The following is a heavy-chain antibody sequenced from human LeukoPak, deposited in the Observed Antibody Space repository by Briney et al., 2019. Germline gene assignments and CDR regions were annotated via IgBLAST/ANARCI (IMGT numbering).Heavy chain of an antibody. V-gene: IGHV3-30-3*01. CDR1: GFTFSSYA. J-gene: IGHJ4*02. Sequence: GGSLRLSCVASGFTFSSYAMHWVRQAPGKGLEWVAVFSYDGNNNYYADSVKGRFTISRDTSKNTLYLQMNSLKTEDTAVYYCTTDMIAVAGFDYWGQGTLVTVSS. D-gene: IGHD6-19*01. CDR3: TTDMIAVAGFDY. CDR2: FSYDGNNN.